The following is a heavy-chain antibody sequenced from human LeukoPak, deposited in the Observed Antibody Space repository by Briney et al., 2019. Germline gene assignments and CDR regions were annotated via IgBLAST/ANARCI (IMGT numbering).Heavy chain of an antibody. V-gene: IGHV3-23*01. CDR3: VKDSDELIAAVYNWFDP. D-gene: IGHD6-13*01. Sequence: GGSLRLSCAASGFTFSSYGMSWVRQAPEKGLEWVSGISGSGGSTYYADSVKGRFTISRDNFKDTLYLQMNSLRAEDTAVYYCVKDSDELIAAVYNWFDPWGQGTLVTVSS. J-gene: IGHJ5*02. CDR1: GFTFSSYG. CDR2: ISGSGGST.